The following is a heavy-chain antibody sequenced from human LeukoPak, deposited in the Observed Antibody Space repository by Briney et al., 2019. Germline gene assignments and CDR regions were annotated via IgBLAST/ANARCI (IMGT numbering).Heavy chain of an antibody. CDR2: IIPIFGTE. Sequence: SVKVSCKASGGTFSSYAISWVRQAPGQGLEWMGGIIPIFGTENYAQKFQGRVTITADESTSTAYMELSSLRSEDTAVYYCARDGYCSGGSCYTSYAFDIWGQGTMVTVSS. CDR3: ARDGYCSGGSCYTSYAFDI. V-gene: IGHV1-69*13. D-gene: IGHD2-15*01. J-gene: IGHJ3*02. CDR1: GGTFSSYA.